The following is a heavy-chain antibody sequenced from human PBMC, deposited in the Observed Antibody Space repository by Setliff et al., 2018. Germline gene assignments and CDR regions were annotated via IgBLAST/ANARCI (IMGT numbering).Heavy chain of an antibody. CDR1: GFTFSDHW. J-gene: IGHJ4*02. CDR2: INSEGSRT. Sequence: LRLSCAASGFTFSDHWMHWVRQVPGKGLVWVSRINSEGSRTIYADAVRGRSTISRDNAKNSLYLQMNSLRAGDTALYYCARTCSGSGCYAGLESWGQGTPVTVSS. V-gene: IGHV3-74*01. CDR3: ARTCSGSGCYAGLES. D-gene: IGHD2-15*01.